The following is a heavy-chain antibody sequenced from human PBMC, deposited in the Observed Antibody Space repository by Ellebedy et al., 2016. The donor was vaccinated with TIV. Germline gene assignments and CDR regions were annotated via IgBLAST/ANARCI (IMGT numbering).Heavy chain of an antibody. J-gene: IGHJ4*02. Sequence: SVKVSCKASGGTFNSHAISWVRQAPGQGLEWMGGITGMFRTVNYAQKFQGRVTITADEFMTTAYMELSSLRSEDTAVYYCARGGAYYHRYFDDWGQGTQVTVSS. D-gene: IGHD3-10*01. CDR1: GGTFNSHA. V-gene: IGHV1-69*13. CDR2: ITGMFRTV. CDR3: ARGGAYYHRYFDD.